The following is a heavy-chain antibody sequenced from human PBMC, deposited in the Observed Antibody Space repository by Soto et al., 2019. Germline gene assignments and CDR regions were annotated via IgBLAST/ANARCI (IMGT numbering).Heavy chain of an antibody. CDR2: ISGSGGST. J-gene: IGHJ4*02. V-gene: IGHV3-23*01. CDR3: EKSVVLMVYDIHDY. CDR1: GFTFISYA. Sequence: WRSLRLSSAAAGFTFISYAMSWVRQTPGKGLEWVSAISGSGGSTYYADSVKGRFTISRDNSKNTLCLQMNSLRAEATPVHYCEKSVVLMVYDIHDYSAQPPLATRSS. D-gene: IGHD2-8*01.